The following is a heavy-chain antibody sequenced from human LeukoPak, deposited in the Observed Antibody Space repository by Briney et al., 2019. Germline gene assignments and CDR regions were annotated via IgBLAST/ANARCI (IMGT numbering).Heavy chain of an antibody. D-gene: IGHD2-2*01. J-gene: IGHJ1*01. CDR1: GFTFSSYA. Sequence: GGSLRLSCAASGFTFSSYAMSWVRQAPGKGLEWVSAISGSGGSTYCADSVEGRFTISRDNSKNTLYLQMNSLRAEDTAVYYCAKAPLRCSSTSCYSEFQHWGQGTLVTVSS. CDR2: ISGSGGST. CDR3: AKAPLRCSSTSCYSEFQH. V-gene: IGHV3-23*01.